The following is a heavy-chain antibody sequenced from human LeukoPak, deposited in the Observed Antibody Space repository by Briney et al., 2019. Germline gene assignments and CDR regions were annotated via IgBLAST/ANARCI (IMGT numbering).Heavy chain of an antibody. V-gene: IGHV3-66*01. CDR3: ATHLFVYYYDY. J-gene: IGHJ4*02. CDR1: GLTVSSNY. CDR2: IYSGGST. Sequence: GGSLRLSCAASGLTVSSNYMSWVRQAPGKGLEWVSVIYSGGSTYNADSVKGRFTISRDNSKNTLYLQMNSLRAEDTAVYFCATHLFVYYYDYWGQGTLVTVSS. D-gene: IGHD2-8*01.